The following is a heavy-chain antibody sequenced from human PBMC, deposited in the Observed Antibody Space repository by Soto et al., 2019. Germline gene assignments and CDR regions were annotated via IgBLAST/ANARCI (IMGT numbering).Heavy chain of an antibody. Sequence: SETLSLTCTVSGGSISGDYWNWIRQPPGKGLEWIGNTYYSGNSNYNPSLESRVTISIDTSQNQFSLRLNSVTAADTAVYFCARRGYCTSASCPIGAFEVWGQGTMVPSPQ. CDR3: ARRGYCTSASCPIGAFEV. CDR1: GGSISGDY. CDR2: TYYSGNS. D-gene: IGHD2-2*01. J-gene: IGHJ3*01. V-gene: IGHV4-59*08.